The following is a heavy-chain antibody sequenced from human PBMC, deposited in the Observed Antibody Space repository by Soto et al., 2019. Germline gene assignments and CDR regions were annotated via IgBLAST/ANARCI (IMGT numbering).Heavy chain of an antibody. CDR2: IYYSGST. CDR3: ARDSRASTVTTYYYYYGMDV. D-gene: IGHD4-17*01. V-gene: IGHV4-61*01. Sequence: QVQLQESGPGLVKPSETLSLTCTVSGGSVSSGSYYWSWIRQPPGKGLEWIGYIYYSGSTNYNTSLKSRVTISVDTSKNQFSLKLSSVTAADTAVYYCARDSRASTVTTYYYYYGMDVWGQGTTVTVSS. CDR1: GGSVSSGSYY. J-gene: IGHJ6*02.